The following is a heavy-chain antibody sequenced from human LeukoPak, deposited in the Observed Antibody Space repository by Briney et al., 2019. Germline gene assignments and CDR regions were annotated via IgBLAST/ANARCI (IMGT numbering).Heavy chain of an antibody. V-gene: IGHV1-46*01. J-gene: IGHJ5*02. Sequence: ASVKVSCKASGYTFTSYYMHWVRQAPGQGLEWLGIINPGGGSTSYAQKFQGRVTMTRDTSTSTVYMELSSLRSEDTVVYYCARALFEYSSSRDANWFDPWGQGTLVTVSS. CDR3: ARALFEYSSSRDANWFDP. CDR2: INPGGGST. D-gene: IGHD6-6*01. CDR1: GYTFTSYY.